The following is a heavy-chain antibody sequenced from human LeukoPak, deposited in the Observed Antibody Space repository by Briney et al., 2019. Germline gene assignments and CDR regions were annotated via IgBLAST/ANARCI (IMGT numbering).Heavy chain of an antibody. CDR2: ISAYNGNT. V-gene: IGHV1-18*01. CDR3: ARDAHGEYCSGGNCYSWFDY. Sequence: ASVKVSCKASGYTFTSYGISWVRQAPGQGLEWMGWISAYNGNTNYAQKLQARVTMTTDTSTSTAYMELRSLRSDDTAVYYCARDAHGEYCSGGNCYSWFDYWGQGTLVTVSS. J-gene: IGHJ4*02. D-gene: IGHD2-15*01. CDR1: GYTFTSYG.